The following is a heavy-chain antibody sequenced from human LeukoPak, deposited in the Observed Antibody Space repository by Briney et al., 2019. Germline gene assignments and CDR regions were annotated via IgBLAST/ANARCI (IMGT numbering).Heavy chain of an antibody. CDR3: ARVYYGSGSYIFDY. V-gene: IGHV4-31*03. CDR1: GGSISSGGYY. Sequence: PSETLSLTCTVSGGSISSGGYYWSWLRQHPGKGLEWIGYIYYSGSTYYNPSLKSRVTISVDTSKNHFSLKLSSVTAADTALYYCARVYYGSGSYIFDYWGQGTLVTVSS. D-gene: IGHD3-10*01. J-gene: IGHJ4*02. CDR2: IYYSGST.